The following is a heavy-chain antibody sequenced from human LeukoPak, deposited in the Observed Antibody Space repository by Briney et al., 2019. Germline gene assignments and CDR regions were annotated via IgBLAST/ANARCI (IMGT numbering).Heavy chain of an antibody. CDR2: LYSGGST. D-gene: IGHD2-8*02. Sequence: PGGSLRLSCAASGFIVSRNYMSWVRQAPGKGLEWVSVLYSGGSTDYADSVKGRFTISRDNSKSTLSLQMNSLRAEDTAIYYCATYRQVLLPFESWGQGTLVTVSS. CDR1: GFIVSRNY. J-gene: IGHJ4*02. V-gene: IGHV3-53*01. CDR3: ATYRQVLLPFES.